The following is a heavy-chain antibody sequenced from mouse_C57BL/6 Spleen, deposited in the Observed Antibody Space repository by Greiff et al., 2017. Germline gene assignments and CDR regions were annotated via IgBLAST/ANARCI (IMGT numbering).Heavy chain of an antibody. Sequence: QVQLQQSGAELVMPGASVKLSCKASGYTFTSYWMHWVKQRPGQGLEWIGEIDPSDSYTNYNQKFKGKSTLTVDKSSSTAYMQLSSLTSEDSAVXYCARAYYGSSSSAMDYWGQGTSVTVSA. D-gene: IGHD1-1*01. CDR1: GYTFTSYW. J-gene: IGHJ4*01. V-gene: IGHV1-69*01. CDR2: IDPSDSYT. CDR3: ARAYYGSSSSAMDY.